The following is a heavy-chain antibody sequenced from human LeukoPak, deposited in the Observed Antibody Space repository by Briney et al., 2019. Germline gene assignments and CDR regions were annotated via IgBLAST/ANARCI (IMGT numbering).Heavy chain of an antibody. CDR1: GYSISSGYY. CDR2: IYHSGST. D-gene: IGHD6-19*01. CDR3: ARCRNWWYGSGWYGRRMAEFDP. Sequence: SETLSLTCTVSGYSISSGYYWGWIRQPPGKGLEWIGIIYHSGSTYYNPSLKSRVTISVDTSKNQFSLKLSSVTAADTAVYYCARCRNWWYGSGWYGRRMAEFDPWGQGTLVTVSS. V-gene: IGHV4-38-2*02. J-gene: IGHJ5*02.